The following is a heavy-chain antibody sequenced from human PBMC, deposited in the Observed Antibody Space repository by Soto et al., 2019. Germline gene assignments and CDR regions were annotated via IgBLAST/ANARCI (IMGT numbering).Heavy chain of an antibody. Sequence: GGSLRLSCAASGFTIGTTDMSWVRQDPGKGLEWLSSLKGNGDSSYADSVKGRFTISRDNSKNTLYLQINSLSAEDTAMYYCARVAWGSTGDDCWGQGTLVTVSS. V-gene: IGHV3-23*01. J-gene: IGHJ4*02. CDR1: GFTIGTTD. CDR2: LKGNGDS. CDR3: ARVAWGSTGDDC. D-gene: IGHD1-1*01.